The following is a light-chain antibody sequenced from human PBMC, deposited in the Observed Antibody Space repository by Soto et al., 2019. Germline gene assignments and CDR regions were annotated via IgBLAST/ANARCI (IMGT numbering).Light chain of an antibody. V-gene: IGKV2-28*01. CDR1: QSLLHSNGYNY. J-gene: IGKJ1*01. CDR2: LGS. Sequence: DIVMTQSPLSLPVTPGEPASISCRSSQSLLHSNGYNYLDWYLQKPGQSPQLLIYLGSNRASGVHHRFSGSGSGTDFTLKISRVEAEDVGVYYCMQALQTPWTFGQGTKVEIK. CDR3: MQALQTPWT.